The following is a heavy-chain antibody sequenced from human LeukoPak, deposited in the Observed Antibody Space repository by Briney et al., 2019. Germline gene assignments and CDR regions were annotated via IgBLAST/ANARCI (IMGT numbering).Heavy chain of an antibody. CDR3: ASYSSSWYSWFDP. V-gene: IGHV3-21*01. CDR2: ISSSSSYI. D-gene: IGHD6-13*01. J-gene: IGHJ5*02. CDR1: GFTFSSYS. Sequence: PGGSLRLSCAASGFTFSSYSMNWVRQAPGKGLEWVSSISSSSSYIYYADSVKGRFTISRDNAKNSLYLQMNSLRAEDTAVYYCASYSSSWYSWFDPWGQGTLVTVSS.